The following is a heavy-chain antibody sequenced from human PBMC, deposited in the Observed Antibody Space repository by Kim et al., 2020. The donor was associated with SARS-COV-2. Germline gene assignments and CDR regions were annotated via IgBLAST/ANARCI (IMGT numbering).Heavy chain of an antibody. CDR3: ARGSGSYSGFDY. D-gene: IGHD1-26*01. CDR1: GGSISSYY. CDR2: IYYSGST. V-gene: IGHV4-59*13. J-gene: IGHJ4*02. Sequence: SETLSLTCTVSGGSISSYYWSWIRQPPGKGLEWIGYIYYSGSTNYNPSLKSRVTISVDTSKNQFSLKLSSVTAADTAVYYCARGSGSYSGFDYWGQGTLVTVSS.